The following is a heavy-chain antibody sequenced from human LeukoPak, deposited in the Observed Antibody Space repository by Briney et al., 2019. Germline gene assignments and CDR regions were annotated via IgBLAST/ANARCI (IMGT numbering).Heavy chain of an antibody. CDR1: GGSISSGNYY. CDR3: ARHYGP. CDR2: IHSGGST. D-gene: IGHD3-10*01. V-gene: IGHV4-39*01. Sequence: SETLSLTCTVSGGSISSGNYYWGWIRRPPGKGLEWIGNIHSGGSTYYDPSLKSRVTISVDTSKNQFSLKLNSVTATDTAVYYCARHYGPWGQGTLVTVSS. J-gene: IGHJ4*02.